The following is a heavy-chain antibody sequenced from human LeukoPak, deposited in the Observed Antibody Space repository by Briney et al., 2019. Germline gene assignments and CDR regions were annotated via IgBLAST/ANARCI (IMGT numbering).Heavy chain of an antibody. Sequence: GGSLRLSCAASGFTFSSYGMHWVRQAPGKGLEWVAVISYDGSNKYYADSVKGRFTISRDNSKNTLYLQMNSLRAEDTAVYYCAKSLIVVVPAAIPYRGARPAAGGYYGMDVWGQGTTVTVSS. V-gene: IGHV3-30*18. J-gene: IGHJ6*02. D-gene: IGHD2-2*02. CDR1: GFTFSSYG. CDR3: AKSLIVVVPAAIPYRGARPAAGGYYGMDV. CDR2: ISYDGSNK.